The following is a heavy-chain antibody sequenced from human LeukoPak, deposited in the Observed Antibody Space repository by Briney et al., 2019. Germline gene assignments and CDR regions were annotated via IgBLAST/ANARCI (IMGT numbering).Heavy chain of an antibody. Sequence: KPSETLSLTCTVSGGSISSYYWSWIRQPPGKGPEWIGYIYYSGSTNYNPSLKSRVTISVDTSKNQFSLKLSSVTAADTAVYYCASGSAAAGLTDYWGQGTLVTVSS. CDR2: IYYSGST. CDR1: GGSISSYY. D-gene: IGHD6-13*01. J-gene: IGHJ4*02. CDR3: ASGSAAAGLTDY. V-gene: IGHV4-59*08.